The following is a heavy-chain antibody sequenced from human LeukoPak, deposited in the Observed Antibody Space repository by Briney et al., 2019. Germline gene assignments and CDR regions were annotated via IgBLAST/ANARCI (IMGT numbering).Heavy chain of an antibody. CDR3: ARGNILTGYCFDF. J-gene: IGHJ4*02. Sequence: PSGTLSLTCAVYGGSITGYYWSWIRQTPGRGLEWVGEIHYTGATSYNPSLKSRATISTDTSKNQFSLRLSSVTAADTAVYYCARGNILTGYCFDFWGQGALVTVSS. CDR1: GGSITGYY. D-gene: IGHD3-9*01. CDR2: IHYTGAT. V-gene: IGHV4-34*01.